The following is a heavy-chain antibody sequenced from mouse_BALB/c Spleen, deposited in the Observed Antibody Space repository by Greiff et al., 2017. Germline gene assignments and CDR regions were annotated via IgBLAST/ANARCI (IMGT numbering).Heavy chain of an antibody. D-gene: IGHD1-1*01. CDR2: IRNKANGYTT. J-gene: IGHJ3*01. CDR1: GFTFTEYY. V-gene: IGHV7-3*02. Sequence: EVQLVESGGGLVQPGGSLRLSCATSGFTFTEYYMSWVRQPPGKALEWLGFIRNKANGYTTEYSASVKGRFTISRDNSQSILYLQMNTLRAEDSATYYCARGITTVVEAPYWGQGTLVTVSA. CDR3: ARGITTVVEAPY.